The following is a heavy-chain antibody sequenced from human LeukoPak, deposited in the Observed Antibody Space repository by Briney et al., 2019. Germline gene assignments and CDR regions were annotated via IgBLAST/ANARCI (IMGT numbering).Heavy chain of an antibody. CDR1: GGSISSYY. J-gene: IGHJ6*02. Sequence: PSETLSLTCTVSGGSISSYYWSWIRQPPGKGLEWIGYIYYSGSTNYNPSLKSRVTISVDTSKNQFSLKLSSVTAADTAVYYCARDLGATYYYYYGMDVWGQGTTVTVYS. CDR2: IYYSGST. CDR3: ARDLGATYYYYYGMDV. V-gene: IGHV4-59*01. D-gene: IGHD2-15*01.